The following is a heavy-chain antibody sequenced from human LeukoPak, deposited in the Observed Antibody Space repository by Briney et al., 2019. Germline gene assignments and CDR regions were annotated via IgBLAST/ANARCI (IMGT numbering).Heavy chain of an antibody. V-gene: IGHV3-23*01. CDR2: ISGGGGDT. J-gene: IGHJ4*02. Sequence: GGSLRLSCAASGFTFNNYAMSWVRQAPGKGLEWVSAISGGGGDTYYAGSVKGRFTISRDNSKNTLYLQMNSLRAEDTAIYYCAKDQVRSYCSDGSCYPFASWGQGTLVTVSS. D-gene: IGHD2-15*01. CDR3: AKDQVRSYCSDGSCYPFAS. CDR1: GFTFNNYA.